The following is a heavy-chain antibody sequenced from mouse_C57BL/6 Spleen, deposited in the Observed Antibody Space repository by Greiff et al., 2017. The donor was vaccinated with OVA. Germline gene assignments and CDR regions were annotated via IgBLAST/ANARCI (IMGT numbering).Heavy chain of an antibody. CDR2: IDPSDSYT. D-gene: IGHD1-1*01. Sequence: QVQLQQSGAELVMPGASVKLSCKASGYTFTSYWMHWVKQRPGQGLEWIGEIDPSDSYTNYNQKFKGKSTLTVDKSSSTAYMQLSSLTSEDSAVYYCARRPITTVVPHWYFDVWGTGTTVTVSS. CDR3: ARRPITTVVPHWYFDV. J-gene: IGHJ1*03. V-gene: IGHV1-69*01. CDR1: GYTFTSYW.